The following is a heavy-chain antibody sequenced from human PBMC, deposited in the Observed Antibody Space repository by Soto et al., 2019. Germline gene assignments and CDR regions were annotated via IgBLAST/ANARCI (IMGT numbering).Heavy chain of an antibody. CDR2: IYHSGST. CDR1: GGSISSSNW. D-gene: IGHD4-17*01. V-gene: IGHV4-4*02. J-gene: IGHJ5*02. CDR3: ARSPLGETYGDYVYWFDP. Sequence: SETLSLTCAVSGGSISSSNWWSWVRQPPGKGLEWIGEIYHSGSTNYNPSLKSRVTISVDKSKNQFSLKLSSVTAADTAVYYCARSPLGETYGDYVYWFDPWGQGTLVTVSS.